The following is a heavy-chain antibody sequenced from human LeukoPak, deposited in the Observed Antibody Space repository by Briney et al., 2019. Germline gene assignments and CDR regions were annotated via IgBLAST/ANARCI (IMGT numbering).Heavy chain of an antibody. V-gene: IGHV4-31*03. D-gene: IGHD6-19*01. CDR2: IYYSGGT. J-gene: IGHJ4*02. CDR3: ASIAVAGTGAYFDY. CDR1: GGSISSGGYY. Sequence: SETLSLTCTVSGGSISSGGYYWSWIRQHPGKGLEWIGYIYYSGGTYYNPSLKSRVTISVDTSKNQFSLKLSSVTAADTAVYYCASIAVAGTGAYFDYWGQGTLVTVSS.